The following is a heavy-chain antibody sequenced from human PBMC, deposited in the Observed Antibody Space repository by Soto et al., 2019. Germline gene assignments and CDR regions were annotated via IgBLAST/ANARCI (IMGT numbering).Heavy chain of an antibody. CDR2: INHSGST. Sequence: LXLACAVSCGSFSGYYWSWIRQPPGKGLEWIGEINHSGSTNYNPSLNSRVTISVDTSKNQFSLKLSSVTAADTAVYYCAIGGVVVVGANPDLPSADFDYWGQGTLGADSS. D-gene: IGHD2-15*01. CDR3: AIGGVVVVGANPDLPSADFDY. V-gene: IGHV4-34*01. J-gene: IGHJ4*02. CDR1: CGSFSGYY.